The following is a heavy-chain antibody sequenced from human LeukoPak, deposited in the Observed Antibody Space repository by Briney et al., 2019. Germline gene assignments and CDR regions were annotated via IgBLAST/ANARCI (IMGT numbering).Heavy chain of an antibody. CDR3: ARVNAPTVYYYYGMDV. D-gene: IGHD1-1*01. V-gene: IGHV3-21*01. Sequence: GGSLRLSCAASGFTFSSYSMNWVRQAPGKGLEWVSSISSRSSYIYYADSVKGRFTISRDNAKNSLYLQMNSLRAEDTAVYYCARVNAPTVYYYYGMDVWGQGTTVTVSS. CDR1: GFTFSSYS. J-gene: IGHJ6*02. CDR2: ISSRSSYI.